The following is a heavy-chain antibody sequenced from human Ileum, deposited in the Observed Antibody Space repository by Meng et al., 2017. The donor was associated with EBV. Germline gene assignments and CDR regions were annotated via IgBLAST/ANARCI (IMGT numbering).Heavy chain of an antibody. J-gene: IGHJ4*02. CDR2: LNGDGVSS. V-gene: IGHV3-23*04. CDR3: AKDQNYDGSGSYYNS. Sequence: DVLVVESGGALVQPGGSLRLSCAASGLTFGSPAMALVRQAPGKGLEWVAGLNGDGVSSHYADSVKGRFTISRDNSKNTLFLQMNSLSAEDTAIYYCAKDQNYDGSGSYYNSWGQGTLVTVSS. CDR1: GLTFGSPA. D-gene: IGHD3-10*01.